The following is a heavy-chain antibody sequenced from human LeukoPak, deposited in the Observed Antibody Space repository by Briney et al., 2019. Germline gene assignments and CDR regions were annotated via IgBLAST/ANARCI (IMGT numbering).Heavy chain of an antibody. V-gene: IGHV1-2*02. D-gene: IGHD3-10*01. CDR3: SRDLLMYYSGSGEST. CDR2: INPNSGGT. Sequence: ASVKVSCKASGYTFTGYYMHWVRQAPGQGLEWMAWINPNSGGTNYAQKFQGRVTMTRDTSISTAYMELSRLRSDDTAVYYCSRDLLMYYSGSGESTWGQGTQVTVSS. J-gene: IGHJ5*02. CDR1: GYTFTGYY.